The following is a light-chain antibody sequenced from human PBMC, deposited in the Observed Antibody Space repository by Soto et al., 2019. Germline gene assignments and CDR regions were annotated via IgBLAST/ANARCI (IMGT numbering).Light chain of an antibody. CDR2: AAS. CDR1: QAISNY. J-gene: IGKJ4*01. CDR3: QKFNAVPT. Sequence: DIQMTQSPSSLSASVGDRVTITCRASQAISNYLAWYQQKPGKVPTLLIYAASTLQSGVPSRFSGSGSGTDFPLTISSLQPEDAATYYCQKFNAVPTFGGGTKVEI. V-gene: IGKV1-27*01.